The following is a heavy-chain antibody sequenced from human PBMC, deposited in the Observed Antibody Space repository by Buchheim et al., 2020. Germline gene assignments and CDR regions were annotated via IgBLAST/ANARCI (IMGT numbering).Heavy chain of an antibody. D-gene: IGHD5-18*01. V-gene: IGHV3-30*18. CDR1: GFTFSSYG. J-gene: IGHJ6*03. Sequence: QVQLVESGGGVVQSGRSLRLSCAASGFTFSSYGMHWVRQAPGQGLEWVADISYDGSEKYYVDPVKGRLTISRDNSKNTLYLQMNSLRAEDTAVYYCVKTVYSYGPYYYYYMYVWGKGTT. CDR2: ISYDGSEK. CDR3: VKTVYSYGPYYYYYMYV.